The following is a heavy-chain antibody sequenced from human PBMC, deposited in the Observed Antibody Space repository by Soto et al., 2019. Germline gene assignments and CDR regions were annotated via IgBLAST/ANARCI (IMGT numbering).Heavy chain of an antibody. CDR3: ARDPYRIAVAGPGSSDY. V-gene: IGHV3-33*01. J-gene: IGHJ4*02. Sequence: GGSLRLSCAASGFTFSSYGMHWVRQAPGKGLEWVAVIWYDGSNKYYADSVKGRFTISRDNSKNTLYLQMNSLRAEDTAVYYCARDPYRIAVAGPGSSDYWGQGTLVTVYS. D-gene: IGHD6-19*01. CDR1: GFTFSSYG. CDR2: IWYDGSNK.